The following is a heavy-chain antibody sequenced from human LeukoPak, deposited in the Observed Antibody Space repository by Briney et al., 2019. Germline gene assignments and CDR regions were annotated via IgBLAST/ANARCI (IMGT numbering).Heavy chain of an antibody. Sequence: GASVKVSCKASGYTFTSYDINWLRQATRQGPEWMGWMNPNSGATGYAQKFQGRVTMTRSTSLNTAYMELSSLRSEDTAEYYCARAPRNWGFDYWGQGTLVTVSS. V-gene: IGHV1-8*01. CDR2: MNPNSGAT. CDR1: GYTFTSYD. D-gene: IGHD7-27*01. J-gene: IGHJ4*02. CDR3: ARAPRNWGFDY.